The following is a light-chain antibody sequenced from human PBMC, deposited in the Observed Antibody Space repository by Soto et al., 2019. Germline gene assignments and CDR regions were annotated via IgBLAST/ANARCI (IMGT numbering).Light chain of an antibody. V-gene: IGLV2-11*01. Sequence: QSALTQPRSVSGSPGQSVTISCTGTTSDVGGYDYVSWFQQHPGKVPKLLIYDVTKRPSGVPDRFSGSKSGNTASLTISGLQADDEADYYCSSYEGRYSWIFGGGTTATVL. CDR3: SSYEGRYSWI. CDR1: TSDVGGYDY. CDR2: DVT. J-gene: IGLJ2*01.